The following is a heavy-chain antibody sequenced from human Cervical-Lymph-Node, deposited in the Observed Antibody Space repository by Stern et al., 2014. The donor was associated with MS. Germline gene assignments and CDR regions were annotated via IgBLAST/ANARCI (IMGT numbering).Heavy chain of an antibody. CDR2: IWYDESNP. D-gene: IGHD6-13*01. V-gene: IGHV3-33*01. CDR1: GFSFSRYA. Sequence: VQLVESGGGVVQPGRSLRLSCAASGFSFSRYAMHWVRQAPGKGLEWAALIWYDESNPYYADSETGRFTISRDNFKNTLYLQMNSLRAEDTAVYYCASAYSSSHYYFDYWGQGTLVTVSS. CDR3: ASAYSSSHYYFDY. J-gene: IGHJ4*02.